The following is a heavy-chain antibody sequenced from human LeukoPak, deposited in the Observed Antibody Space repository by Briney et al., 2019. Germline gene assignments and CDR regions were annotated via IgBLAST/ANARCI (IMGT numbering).Heavy chain of an antibody. V-gene: IGHV4-4*02. CDR2: IYHSGST. Sequence: SGTLSLTCAVSGGSISSSNWWSGVRQPSGKGLEWIGEIYHSGSTNYNPSLKSRVTISVDKSKNQFSLKLSSVTAADTAVYYCASSDTAMDYFDYWGQGTLVTVSS. CDR3: ASSDTAMDYFDY. CDR1: GGSISSSNW. D-gene: IGHD5-18*01. J-gene: IGHJ4*02.